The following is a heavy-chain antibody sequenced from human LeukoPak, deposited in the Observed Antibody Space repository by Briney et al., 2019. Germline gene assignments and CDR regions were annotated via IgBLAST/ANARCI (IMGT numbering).Heavy chain of an antibody. V-gene: IGHV1-8*01. J-gene: IGHJ5*02. CDR3: ARQEQWLVLENWFAP. CDR2: MNPNGGNT. CDR1: GYTFTSYD. Sequence: GASVKVSCKASGYTFTSYDIDWVRQATGKGLEWMGWMNPNGGNTGYAQKFQGRVTMTRNTSISTAYMELSSLRSEDTAVYYCARQEQWLVLENWFAPWGQGTLVTVSS. D-gene: IGHD6-19*01.